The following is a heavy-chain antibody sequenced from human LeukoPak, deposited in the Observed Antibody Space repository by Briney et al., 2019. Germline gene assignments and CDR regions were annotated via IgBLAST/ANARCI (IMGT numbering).Heavy chain of an antibody. CDR2: MNPNSGNT. CDR1: GYTFTSYD. V-gene: IGHV1-8*01. Sequence: GASVKVSCKASGYTFTSYDINWVRQATGQGLEWMGWMNPNSGNTGYAQKFQGRVTMTRNTSISTAYMELSSLGSEDTAVYYCARGGLSNYDSSGFYFIFDYWGQGTLVTVSS. CDR3: ARGGLSNYDSSGFYFIFDY. J-gene: IGHJ4*02. D-gene: IGHD3-22*01.